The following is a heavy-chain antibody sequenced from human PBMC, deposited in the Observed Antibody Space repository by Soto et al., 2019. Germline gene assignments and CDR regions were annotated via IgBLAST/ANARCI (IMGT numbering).Heavy chain of an antibody. J-gene: IGHJ4*02. D-gene: IGHD2-15*01. V-gene: IGHV1-69*14. CDR1: GGTFSSYA. Sequence: QVQLVQSGAEVKKPGSSVKVSCKASGGTFSSYAISWVRQAPGQGLEWMGGIIPFFGTANYAQKFQGRVTISAVKSTSTAYMELSSLRSEDTAVYYGARESRYCSGGSCYFLPGIDYWGQGTLVTVSS. CDR3: ARESRYCSGGSCYFLPGIDY. CDR2: IIPFFGTA.